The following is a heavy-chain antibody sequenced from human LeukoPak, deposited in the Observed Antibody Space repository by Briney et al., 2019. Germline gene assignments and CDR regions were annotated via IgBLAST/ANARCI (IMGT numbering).Heavy chain of an antibody. CDR1: GFSFSSNT. CDR3: ARDEDTSALSEY. Sequence: GGFLRLSCAGSGFSFSSNTMSWVRQAPGRGLEWVSAISNNGGRTDYADSAKGRFTISRDNSKSTLYLHMDSLRAEDTAVYYCARDEDTSALSEYWGQGTLVTVSS. J-gene: IGHJ4*02. CDR2: ISNNGGRT. V-gene: IGHV3-23*01. D-gene: IGHD2/OR15-2a*01.